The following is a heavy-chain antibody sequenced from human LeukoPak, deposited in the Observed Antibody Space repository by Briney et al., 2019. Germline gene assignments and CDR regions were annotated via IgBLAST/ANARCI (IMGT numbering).Heavy chain of an antibody. J-gene: IGHJ4*02. CDR2: INPNSGGT. D-gene: IGHD2-2*01. V-gene: IGHV1-2*02. CDR3: ARVGYCSITSCRGGGVDY. Sequence: GASVKVSCKASGYTFTGYYMHWVRQAPGQGLEWMGWINPNSGGTNYAQKFQGRVTMTRDTSISTAYMELSRLRSDDTAVYYCARVGYCSITSCRGGGVDYWGQGTLVTVSS. CDR1: GYTFTGYY.